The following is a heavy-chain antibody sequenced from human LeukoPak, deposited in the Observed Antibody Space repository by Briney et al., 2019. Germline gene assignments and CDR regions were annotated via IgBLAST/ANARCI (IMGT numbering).Heavy chain of an antibody. CDR3: AKRMTSLTTGPDQ. V-gene: IGHV3-23*01. D-gene: IGHD4-17*01. CDR2: ITSGTFNT. CDR1: GFTFNTFG. Sequence: PGGSLRLSCAASGFTFNTFGMTWVRQAPGKGLEWVSHITSGTFNTHYANSVKGRFTISRDNSKNILYMQMNNLRVEDTAVYFCAKRMTSLTTGPDQWGQGTLVTVSS. J-gene: IGHJ4*02.